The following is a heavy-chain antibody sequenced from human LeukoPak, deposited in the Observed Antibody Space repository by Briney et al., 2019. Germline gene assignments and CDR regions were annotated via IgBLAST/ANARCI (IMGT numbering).Heavy chain of an antibody. D-gene: IGHD5-12*01. J-gene: IGHJ4*02. V-gene: IGHV3-23*01. Sequence: PGGSLRLSCAASGFTFSSYAMSWVRQAPGKGLEWVSAISGSGGSTYYADSVKDRFTISRDNSKNTLYLQMNSLRAEDTAVYYCAKDYSGYDRLWDYWGQGTLVTVPS. CDR1: GFTFSSYA. CDR2: ISGSGGST. CDR3: AKDYSGYDRLWDY.